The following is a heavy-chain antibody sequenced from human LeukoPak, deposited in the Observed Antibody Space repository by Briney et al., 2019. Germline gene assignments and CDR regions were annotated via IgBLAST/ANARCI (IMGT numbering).Heavy chain of an antibody. Sequence: KPSQTLSLTCTVSGGSISSGTFFWSWIRQPAGKGLEWIGRIYTGGSTNYNPSLKSRVTMSVDTSRNQFSLGLSSVTAADTAVYYCARSLGTMIVAYWGQGTLVTVSS. D-gene: IGHD3-22*01. CDR1: GGSISSGTFF. V-gene: IGHV4-61*02. J-gene: IGHJ4*02. CDR2: IYTGGST. CDR3: ARSLGTMIVAY.